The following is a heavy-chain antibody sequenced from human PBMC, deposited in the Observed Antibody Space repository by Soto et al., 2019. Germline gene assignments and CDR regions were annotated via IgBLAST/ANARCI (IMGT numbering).Heavy chain of an antibody. CDR2: IYYSGST. CDR3: ATSSLVGDTTFDS. Sequence: PSETLSLTCSVSGGSISSSSHYWGWIRQPPGKGLEWIGSIYYSGSTNYNPSLKSRVTISVDTSKKQFSLRLRSVTAADTAVYYCATSSLVGDTTFDSWGRGTLVTV. D-gene: IGHD1-26*01. V-gene: IGHV4-39*01. J-gene: IGHJ4*02. CDR1: GGSISSSSHY.